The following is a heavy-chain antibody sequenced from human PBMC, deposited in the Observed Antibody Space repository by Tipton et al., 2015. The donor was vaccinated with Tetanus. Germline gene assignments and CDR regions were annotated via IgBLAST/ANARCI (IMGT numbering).Heavy chain of an antibody. V-gene: IGHV1-18*01. CDR3: ARVLVGYCSSTSCYSDAFDI. J-gene: IGHJ3*02. Sequence: QLVQSGAEVKKPGASVKVSCKASGYTFTSYGISWVRQAPGQGLEWMGWISAYNGNTNYAQKLQGRVTMTTDTSTSTAYMELRSLRSDDTAVYYCARVLVGYCSSTSCYSDAFDIWGQGTMVTVSS. D-gene: IGHD2-2*01. CDR2: ISAYNGNT. CDR1: GYTFTSYG.